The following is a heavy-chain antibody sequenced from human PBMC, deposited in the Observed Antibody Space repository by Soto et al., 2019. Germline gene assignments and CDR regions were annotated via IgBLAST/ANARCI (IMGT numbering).Heavy chain of an antibody. Sequence: QVQLVQSGAEVKKPGSSVKVSCKASGGTFSSYAISWVRQAPGQGLEWMGGIIPIFGTANYAQKSQGRVTITADESTSTAYMELSSLRSEDTAVYYCARDQRGYSYGFIWYYGMDVWGQGTTVTVSS. D-gene: IGHD5-18*01. J-gene: IGHJ6*02. V-gene: IGHV1-69*01. CDR3: ARDQRGYSYGFIWYYGMDV. CDR1: GGTFSSYA. CDR2: IIPIFGTA.